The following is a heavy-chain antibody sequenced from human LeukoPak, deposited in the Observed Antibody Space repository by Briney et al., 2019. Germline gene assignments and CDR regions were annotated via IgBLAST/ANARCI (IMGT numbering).Heavy chain of an antibody. D-gene: IGHD1-26*01. CDR1: GFTFSSYS. Sequence: GGSLRLSCAASGFTFSSYSMNWVRQAPGKGLEWVSSISSSSSYIYYADSVKGRFTISRDNSKNTLYLQMNSLRAEDTAMYYCAKDLVGSWSIDYWGQGTLVTVSS. V-gene: IGHV3-21*01. J-gene: IGHJ4*02. CDR3: AKDLVGSWSIDY. CDR2: ISSSSSYI.